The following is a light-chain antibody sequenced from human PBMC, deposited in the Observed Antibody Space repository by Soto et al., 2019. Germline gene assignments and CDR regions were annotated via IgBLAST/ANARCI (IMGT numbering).Light chain of an antibody. CDR2: GAS. Sequence: EIVLTQSPATLSVSPGERVTLSCRASQSVINDLAWYQQKPGQAPRLLVYGASTRATDAPARFRGSGSGTDFSLTISSLQSEDIATYYCQQYRGWPRTFGQGSRVEIK. J-gene: IGKJ1*01. V-gene: IGKV3-15*01. CDR3: QQYRGWPRT. CDR1: QSVIND.